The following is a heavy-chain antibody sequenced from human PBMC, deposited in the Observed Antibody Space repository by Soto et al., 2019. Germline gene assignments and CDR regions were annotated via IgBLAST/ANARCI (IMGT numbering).Heavy chain of an antibody. D-gene: IGHD1-26*01. V-gene: IGHV4-39*01. CDR3: ARRCYGGNNPVGIDY. CDR2: IFYSGST. J-gene: IGHJ4*02. Sequence: SETLSLTCTVSGGSISSNNCYWTWVRQTPGQGLEWIGSIFYSGSTYYSPSLKSRVTISVDTSNSRFSLRLSSVTAADTAVYYCARRCYGGNNPVGIDYWGQGTLVTVSS. CDR1: GGSISSNNCY.